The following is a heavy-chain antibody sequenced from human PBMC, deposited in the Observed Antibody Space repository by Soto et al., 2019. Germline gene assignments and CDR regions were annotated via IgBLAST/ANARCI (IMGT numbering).Heavy chain of an antibody. CDR2: ISYDGSNK. CDR1: GFTFSSYG. Sequence: AGGSLRLSCAASGFTFSSYGMHWVRQAPGKGLEWVAVISYDGSNKYYADSVKGRFTISRDNSKNTLYLQMNSLRAEDTAVYYCAKGEVGATTWGQGTLVTVSS. CDR3: AKGEVGATT. V-gene: IGHV3-30*18. J-gene: IGHJ4*02. D-gene: IGHD1-26*01.